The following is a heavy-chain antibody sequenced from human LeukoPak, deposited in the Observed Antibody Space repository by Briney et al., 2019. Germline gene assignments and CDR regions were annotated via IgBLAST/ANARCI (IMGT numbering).Heavy chain of an antibody. J-gene: IGHJ3*02. CDR2: IKSKIDGGTT. Sequence: GGSLRLSCAASGFTFTNAWMSWVRQAPGKGLGWVGRIKSKIDGGTTDYAAPVKGRFTISRDDSKNTLYLQMSSLKTDDTAVYYCTTLGAVWARLVTIPFDIWGQGTMVTVSS. CDR3: TTLGAVWARLVTIPFDI. CDR1: GFTFTNAW. V-gene: IGHV3-15*01. D-gene: IGHD5-12*01.